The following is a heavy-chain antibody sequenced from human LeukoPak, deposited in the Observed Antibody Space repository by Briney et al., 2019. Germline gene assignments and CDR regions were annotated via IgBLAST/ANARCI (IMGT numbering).Heavy chain of an antibody. V-gene: IGHV4-39*07. CDR1: GGSISSSSYY. D-gene: IGHD4-17*01. CDR3: ASTITVTTDY. CDR2: IYYSGST. J-gene: IGHJ4*02. Sequence: SETLSLTCTVSGGSISSSSYYWGWIRQPPGKGLEWIGSIYYSGSTYYNPSLKSRATISVDTSKNQFSLKLSSVTGADTAVYYCASTITVTTDYWGQGTLVTVSS.